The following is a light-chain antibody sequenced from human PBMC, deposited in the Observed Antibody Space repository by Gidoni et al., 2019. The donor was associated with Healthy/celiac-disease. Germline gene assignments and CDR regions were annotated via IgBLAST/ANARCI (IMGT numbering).Light chain of an antibody. Sequence: QSALTQPASVSVSPGQSITISCTGTSSDVGSYNLVSWYQQHPGKAPKLMIYEGSKRPSGVSNRFSGSKSGNTASLTISGLQAEDEADYYCCSYAGSPWVFGGGTKLTVL. V-gene: IGLV2-23*01. CDR2: EGS. J-gene: IGLJ3*02. CDR1: SSDVGSYNL. CDR3: CSYAGSPWV.